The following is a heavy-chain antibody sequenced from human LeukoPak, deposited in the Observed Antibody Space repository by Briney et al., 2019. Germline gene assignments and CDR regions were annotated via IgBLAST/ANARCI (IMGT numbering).Heavy chain of an antibody. D-gene: IGHD3-16*01. J-gene: IGHJ1*01. Sequence: GGSLRLSCAASGLSFADSWMHWFRQAPGKGLVWVSRINNDGSDTRYADSVRGRFTISRDNAKNTLYLQMNSLRAEDTAVYYCARVSGLGMNEYYQHWGQGTLVTVPS. CDR2: INNDGSDT. V-gene: IGHV3-74*01. CDR1: GLSFADSW. CDR3: ARVSGLGMNEYYQH.